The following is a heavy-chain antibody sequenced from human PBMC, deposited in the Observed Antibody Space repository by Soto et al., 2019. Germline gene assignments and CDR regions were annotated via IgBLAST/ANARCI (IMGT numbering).Heavy chain of an antibody. Sequence: PSETLSLTCTVSGGSISSSDYYWSWIRQPPGKGLEWIGYIYYSGSTYYNPSLKSRVTISVDTSKNQFSLKLSSVTAADTAVYYCARDGRGRLLFGMDVWGQGTTVTVSS. D-gene: IGHD6-25*01. CDR3: ARDGRGRLLFGMDV. V-gene: IGHV4-30-4*01. J-gene: IGHJ6*02. CDR2: IYYSGST. CDR1: GGSISSSDYY.